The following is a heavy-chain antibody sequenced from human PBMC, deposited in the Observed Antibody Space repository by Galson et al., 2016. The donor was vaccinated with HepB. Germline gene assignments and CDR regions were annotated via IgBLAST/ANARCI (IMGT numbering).Heavy chain of an antibody. J-gene: IGHJ4*02. Sequence: TLSLTCTVSGGSISSSFWTWIRQPPGKPLEWIGYISYDGRTNYNPSLNSRVTMSADTSNNQFSLRLTSMTAADTAVYYCASRPGGASVYYGVFDYWGQGALVTVSS. CDR2: ISYDGRT. D-gene: IGHD2-8*02. CDR3: ASRPGGASVYYGVFDY. CDR1: GGSISSSF. V-gene: IGHV4-59*12.